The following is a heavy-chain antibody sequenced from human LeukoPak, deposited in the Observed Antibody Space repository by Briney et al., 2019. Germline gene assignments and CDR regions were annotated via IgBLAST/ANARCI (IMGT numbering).Heavy chain of an antibody. J-gene: IGHJ6*02. D-gene: IGHD4-11*01. CDR2: ISSSSSYT. CDR3: ARAPHYSNYGPYYYGMDV. CDR1: GFTFSDYY. Sequence: GGSLRLSCAASGFTFSDYYMSWIRQAPRKGLEWVSYISSSSSYTNYADSVRGRFTISRDNAKNSLYLQMNSLRAEDTAVYYCARAPHYSNYGPYYYGMDVWGQGTTVTVSS. V-gene: IGHV3-11*06.